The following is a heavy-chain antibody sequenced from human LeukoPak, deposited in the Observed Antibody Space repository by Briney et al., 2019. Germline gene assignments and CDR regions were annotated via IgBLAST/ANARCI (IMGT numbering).Heavy chain of an antibody. CDR2: IDNDGNT. V-gene: IGHV3-74*03. CDR1: GFSFKNCW. Sequence: TGGSLRLSCAASGFSFKNCWMHWVRQAPGKGLEWVSRIDNDGNTKYADSVKGRFTISRDNAKSSLYLQMSSLRAEDTAVYYCARDYVTMAPDYGGLGTLVTVSS. CDR3: ARDYVTMAPDY. D-gene: IGHD3-10*02. J-gene: IGHJ4*02.